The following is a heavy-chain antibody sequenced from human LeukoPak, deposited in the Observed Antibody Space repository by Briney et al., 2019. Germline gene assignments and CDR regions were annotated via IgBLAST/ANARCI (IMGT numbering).Heavy chain of an antibody. CDR2: INPNSGGT. V-gene: IGHV1-2*06. CDR1: GYTFTGYY. CDR3: ARRRSSYIVGHHYYMDV. J-gene: IGHJ6*03. D-gene: IGHD1-26*01. Sequence: ASVKVSCKASGYTFTGYYMHWVRQAPGQGLEWMGRINPNSGGTNYAQKFQGRVTMTRDTSISTAYMELSRLRSDDTAVYYCARRRSSYIVGHHYYMDVWGIGTTVTVSS.